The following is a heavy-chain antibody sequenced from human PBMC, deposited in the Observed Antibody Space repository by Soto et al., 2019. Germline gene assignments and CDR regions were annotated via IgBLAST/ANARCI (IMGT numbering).Heavy chain of an antibody. J-gene: IGHJ6*02. V-gene: IGHV1-58*02. CDR3: AVCSGGSCYSHYYYGMDV. CDR2: IVVGSGNT. Sequence: QMQLVQSGPEVKKPGTSVKVSCKASGFTFTSSAMQWVRQARGQRLEWIGWIVVGSGNTNYAQKFQERVTITRDMSTSTGYMELSSLRSEDTAVYYCAVCSGGSCYSHYYYGMDVWGQGTTVTVSS. CDR1: GFTFTSSA. D-gene: IGHD2-15*01.